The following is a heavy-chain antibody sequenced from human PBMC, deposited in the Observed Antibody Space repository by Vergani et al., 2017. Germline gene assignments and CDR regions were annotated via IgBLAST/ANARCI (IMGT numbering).Heavy chain of an antibody. CDR3: ARVVFGGLNWFDP. CDR2: IYYSGST. D-gene: IGHD3-3*01. J-gene: IGHJ5*02. V-gene: IGHV4-31*03. CDR1: GGSISSGGYY. Sequence: QVQLQESGPGLVKPSQTLSLTCTVSGGSISSGGYYWSWIRQHPGKGLEWIGYIYYSGSTYYNPSRKSRVTISVDTSKNQFSLKVSSVTAADTAVYYCARVVFGGLNWFDPWGQGTLVTVSS.